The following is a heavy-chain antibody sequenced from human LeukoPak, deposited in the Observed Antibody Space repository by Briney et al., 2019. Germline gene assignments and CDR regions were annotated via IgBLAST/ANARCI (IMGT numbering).Heavy chain of an antibody. J-gene: IGHJ4*02. CDR3: ARGSPSSYSGSLFDY. CDR2: IYTSGST. D-gene: IGHD1-26*01. CDR1: GGSISSGSYY. Sequence: SETLSLTCTVSGGSISSGSYYWSWIRQPAGKGLEWIGRIYTSGSTNYNPSLKSRVTISVDTSKNQFSLKLSSVTAADTAVYYCARGSPSSYSGSLFDYWGQGTLVTVSS. V-gene: IGHV4-61*02.